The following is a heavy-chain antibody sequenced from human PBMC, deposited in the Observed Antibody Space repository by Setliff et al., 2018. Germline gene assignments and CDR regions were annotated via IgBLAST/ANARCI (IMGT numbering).Heavy chain of an antibody. CDR2: ISGSAGSI. V-gene: IGHV3-23*01. D-gene: IGHD6-19*01. J-gene: IGHJ4*02. CDR3: AKDQRESTGWFKLFDY. Sequence: GGSLRLSCAASGFTFSDYAMSWVRQAPGKGLEWVSTISGSAGSIHLADSVKGRFTISRDNSKNTLFLQMSSLRAEDTAVYYCAKDQRESTGWFKLFDYWGQGVLVTVSS. CDR1: GFTFSDYA.